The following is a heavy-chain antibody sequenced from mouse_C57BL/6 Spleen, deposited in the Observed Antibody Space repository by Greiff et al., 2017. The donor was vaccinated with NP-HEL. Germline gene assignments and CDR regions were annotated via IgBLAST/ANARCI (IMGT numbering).Heavy chain of an antibody. V-gene: IGHV1-80*01. CDR3: AMAGYGYALDY. Sequence: QVQLQQPGAELVKPGASVKISCKASGYAFSSYWMNWVKQRPGQGLEWIGQIYPGDGDTNYNGKFKGKATLTADKSSSTAYMQLSSLTSEDSAVYFCAMAGYGYALDYWGQGTSVTVSS. CDR1: GYAFSSYW. J-gene: IGHJ4*01. D-gene: IGHD1-1*01. CDR2: IYPGDGDT.